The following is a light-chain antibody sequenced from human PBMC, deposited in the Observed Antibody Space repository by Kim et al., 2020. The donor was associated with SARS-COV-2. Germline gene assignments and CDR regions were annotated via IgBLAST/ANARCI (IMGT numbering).Light chain of an antibody. V-gene: IGKV1-17*01. CDR2: GAS. Sequence: DIQMTKSPSSLSASVGDRVTITCRASQDIRNDLGWYQQNPGRAPKRLIYGASSLQSGVPSRFSGSGSGTEFTLTISSLQPEDFATYFCLQHNTYPITFGRGTRLEIK. J-gene: IGKJ5*01. CDR1: QDIRND. CDR3: LQHNTYPIT.